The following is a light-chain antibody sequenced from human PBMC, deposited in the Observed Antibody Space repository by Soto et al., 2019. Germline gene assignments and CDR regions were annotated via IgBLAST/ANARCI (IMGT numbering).Light chain of an antibody. CDR1: QSVSSSY. J-gene: IGKJ5*01. CDR2: GAS. V-gene: IGKV3-20*01. CDR3: QQYGSSSIT. Sequence: EIVLTQSPGTLSLSPGERATLSCRASQSVSSSYLAWYQQKPGQAPRLLIYGASSRATGIPDRFSGSGSGTDFTISISRLEPEDFAVYYCQQYGSSSITCGQGTRLEIK.